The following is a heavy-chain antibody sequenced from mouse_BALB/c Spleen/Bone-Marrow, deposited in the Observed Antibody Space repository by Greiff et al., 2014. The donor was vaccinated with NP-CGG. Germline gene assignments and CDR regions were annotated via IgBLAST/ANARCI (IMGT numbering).Heavy chain of an antibody. CDR3: NARGDYDFGYFDY. CDR2: IDPENGDT. CDR1: GFNIKDYY. J-gene: IGHJ2*01. V-gene: IGHV14-4*02. Sequence: VHVKQSGAELVRSGASVKLSCTASGFNIKDYYMHWVKQRPEQGLEWIGWIDPENGDTEYAPKFQGKATMTADTSSNTAYLQLSSLTSEDTAVYYCNARGDYDFGYFDYWGQGTTLTVSS. D-gene: IGHD2-4*01.